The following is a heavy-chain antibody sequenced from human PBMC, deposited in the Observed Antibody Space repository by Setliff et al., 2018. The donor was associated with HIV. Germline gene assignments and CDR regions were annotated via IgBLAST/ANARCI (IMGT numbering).Heavy chain of an antibody. CDR2: ISVYNGNT. J-gene: IGHJ3*02. CDR3: ARRGRQQSDAFDI. V-gene: IGHV1-18*01. CDR1: GYIFGDYG. Sequence: GASVKVSCKAPGYIFGDYGISWVRQAPGQGLEWIGWISVYNGNTNYAQKVQGRVTMTRDTSISTAYMELSRLRSDDTAVYYCARRGRQQSDAFDIWGQGTMVTVSS. D-gene: IGHD6-13*01.